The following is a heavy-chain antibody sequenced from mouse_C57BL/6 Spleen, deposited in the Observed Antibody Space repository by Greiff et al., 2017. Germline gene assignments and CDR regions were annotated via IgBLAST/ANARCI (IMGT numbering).Heavy chain of an antibody. CDR2: ISGGGGNT. CDR3: ARGRLSNGDYYAMDY. D-gene: IGHD2-5*01. CDR1: GFTFSSYT. V-gene: IGHV5-9*01. J-gene: IGHJ4*01. Sequence: EVQLVESGGGLVKPGGSLKLSCAASGFTFSSYTMSWVRQTPEKRLEWVATISGGGGNTYYPDSVKGRFTITRDNAKNTLYLQMSSLRSEDTALYYCARGRLSNGDYYAMDYWGQGTSVTVSS.